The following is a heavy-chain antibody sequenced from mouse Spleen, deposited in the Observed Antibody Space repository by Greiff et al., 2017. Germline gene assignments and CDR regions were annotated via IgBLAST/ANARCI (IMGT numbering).Heavy chain of an antibody. J-gene: IGHJ4*01. CDR3: AIWGLRRGGYAMDY. CDR2: INPSNGRT. Sequence: VQLQQPGAELVKPGASVKLSCKASGYTFTSYWMHWVKQRPGQGLEWIGEINPSNGRTNYNEKFKSKATLTVDKSSSTAYMQLSSLTSEDSAVYYCAIWGLRRGGYAMDYWGQGTSVTVSS. V-gene: IGHV1S81*02. D-gene: IGHD2-4*01. CDR1: GYTFTSYW.